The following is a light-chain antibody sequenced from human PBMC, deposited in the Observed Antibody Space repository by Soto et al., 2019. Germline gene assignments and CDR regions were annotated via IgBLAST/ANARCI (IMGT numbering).Light chain of an antibody. CDR2: GAS. CDR1: QSVRSN. CDR3: QQYGSSIT. J-gene: IGKJ5*01. Sequence: ERVMTQSPATLSVSPGERATLSCSASQSVRSNLALLHQKPGQAPRLLIYGASSRATGIPDRFSGSGSGTDFTLTISRLEPEDFAVYYCQQYGSSITFGQGTRLEI. V-gene: IGKV3-20*01.